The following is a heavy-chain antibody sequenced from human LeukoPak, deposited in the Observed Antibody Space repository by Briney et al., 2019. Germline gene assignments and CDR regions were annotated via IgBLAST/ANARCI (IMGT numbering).Heavy chain of an antibody. Sequence: SETLSVTCTVSGGSISSYYWSWIRQPPGKGLEWIGYIYYSGSTNYNPSLKSRVTISVDTSKNQFSLKLSSVTAADTAVYYCARGSIAARPDGLFDYWGQGTLVTVSS. D-gene: IGHD6-6*01. CDR3: ARGSIAARPDGLFDY. J-gene: IGHJ4*02. CDR2: IYYSGST. CDR1: GGSISSYY. V-gene: IGHV4-59*01.